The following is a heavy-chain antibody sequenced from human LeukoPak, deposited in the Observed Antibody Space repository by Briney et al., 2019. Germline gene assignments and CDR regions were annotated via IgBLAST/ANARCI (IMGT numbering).Heavy chain of an antibody. CDR2: ISGSATRT. Sequence: GGSLRLSCAASGFTFSTFAISWVRQAPGKGLEWVSTISGSATRTYYADSVKGRFTISRDNSKNTLYLQMHSLRAEDTAVYYCAKDDYSGSGSYYRRLGYWGQGTLVTVSS. CDR1: GFTFSTFA. CDR3: AKDDYSGSGSYYRRLGY. V-gene: IGHV3-23*01. D-gene: IGHD3-10*01. J-gene: IGHJ4*02.